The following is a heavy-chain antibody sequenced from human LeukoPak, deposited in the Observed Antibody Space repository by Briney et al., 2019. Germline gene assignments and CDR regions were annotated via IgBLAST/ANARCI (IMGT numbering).Heavy chain of an antibody. CDR2: ITTSTSYI. CDR1: GFTFSDAW. J-gene: IGHJ4*02. D-gene: IGHD3-3*01. CDR3: ARDYSYGSGYLY. V-gene: IGHV3-21*01. Sequence: GGSLRLSCAASGFTFSDAWMNWVRQAPGKGLEWVSSITTSTSYIYYADSVKGRFTISRDDAKNSLYLQMNSLRAEDTAVYYCARDYSYGSGYLYWGQGTLVTVSS.